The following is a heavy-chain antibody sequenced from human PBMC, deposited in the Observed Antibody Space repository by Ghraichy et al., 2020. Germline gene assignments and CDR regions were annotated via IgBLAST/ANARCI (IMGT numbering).Heavy chain of an antibody. D-gene: IGHD3-10*01. CDR1: GYTFTSYA. Sequence: ASVKVSCKASGYTFTSYAMHWVRQAPGQRLEWMGWINAGNGNTKYSQKFQGRVTITRDTSASTAYMELSSLRSEDTAVYYCARPTAGSDAFDIWGQGTMVTVSS. J-gene: IGHJ3*02. CDR2: INAGNGNT. CDR3: ARPTAGSDAFDI. V-gene: IGHV1-3*01.